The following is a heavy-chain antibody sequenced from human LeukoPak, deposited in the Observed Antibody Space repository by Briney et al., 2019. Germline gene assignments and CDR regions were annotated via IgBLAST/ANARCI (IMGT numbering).Heavy chain of an antibody. V-gene: IGHV3-30*02. Sequence: GGSLRLSCAASGFTFSDYGMHWVRQAPGKGLEWVAFIRYDGSNKYYADSVKGRFTISRDNSKNTLFLQMNSLRAEDTAVYYCARGESSYSSGLPDYWGQGTLVTVSS. D-gene: IGHD6-19*01. CDR2: IRYDGSNK. J-gene: IGHJ4*02. CDR1: GFTFSDYG. CDR3: ARGESSYSSGLPDY.